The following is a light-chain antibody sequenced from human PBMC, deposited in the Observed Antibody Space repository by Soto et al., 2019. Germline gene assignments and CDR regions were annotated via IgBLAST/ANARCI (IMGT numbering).Light chain of an antibody. CDR1: QTISRW. CDR2: DAS. Sequence: DIQMTQSPSTFSASVGDEVTITCRASQTISRWLAWYQQKPGRAPKLLIYDASTLESGVPSRFSGSGSETEFTLTISRLQPDDFATYLCHSRAFGQGTRLEIK. CDR3: HSRA. J-gene: IGKJ5*01. V-gene: IGKV1-5*01.